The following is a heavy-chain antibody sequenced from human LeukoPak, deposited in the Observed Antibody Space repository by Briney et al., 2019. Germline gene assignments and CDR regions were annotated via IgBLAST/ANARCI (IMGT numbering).Heavy chain of an antibody. D-gene: IGHD1-7*01. CDR3: ARDRITGTTGDYFDY. V-gene: IGHV3-21*01. CDR1: GFTFSSYS. Sequence: GGSLRLSCAASGFTFSSYSMNWVRQAPGKGLEWVSSISSSSSHIYYADSVKGRFTISRDNAKNSLYLQMNSLRAEDSAVYYCARDRITGTTGDYFDYWGQGTLVTVSS. J-gene: IGHJ4*02. CDR2: ISSSSSHI.